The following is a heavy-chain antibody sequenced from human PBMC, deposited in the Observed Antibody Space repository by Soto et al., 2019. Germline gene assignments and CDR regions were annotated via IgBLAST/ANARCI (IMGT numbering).Heavy chain of an antibody. V-gene: IGHV3-13*05. CDR3: ARAYSGRLPRRADYYFAMHV. Sequence: PGGSLRLSCAASGFTFSAYDMHWVRQTTGKGLDWVSAIGAADDPYYLGSVKGRFTISRENAKNSLYLQMNSLRAEDTAVYYCARAYSGRLPRRADYYFAMHVWGQGTTVTVSS. J-gene: IGHJ6*02. CDR2: IGAADDP. CDR1: GFTFSAYD. D-gene: IGHD2-15*01.